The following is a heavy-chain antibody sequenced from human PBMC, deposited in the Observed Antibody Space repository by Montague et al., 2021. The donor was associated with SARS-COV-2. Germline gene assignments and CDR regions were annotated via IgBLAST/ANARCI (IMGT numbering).Heavy chain of an antibody. D-gene: IGHD3-22*01. Sequence: SEILSLTCTVSGGSISSSSYYWGWLRQPPGKGLEWIGSIYYSGSTYYNPSLKSRVTISVDTSKNQFSLKLSSVTAADTAVYYCARFPTSYYYDSKAAPATPDAFDIWGQGTMVTVSS. V-gene: IGHV4-39*01. CDR2: IYYSGST. CDR3: ARFPTSYYYDSKAAPATPDAFDI. J-gene: IGHJ3*02. CDR1: GGSISSSSYY.